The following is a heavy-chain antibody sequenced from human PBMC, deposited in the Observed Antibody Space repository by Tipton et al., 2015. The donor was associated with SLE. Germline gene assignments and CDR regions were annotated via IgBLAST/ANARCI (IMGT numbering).Heavy chain of an antibody. CDR1: GVIFPTSG. Sequence: SGVIFPTSGMHWVRQAPGKGLDWVAMIWSDGTKQFYAESVKGRFTIFRDNSKNTVYLQLASLSAEDAAVYHCATDRERLFDYWGQGTLVTVSS. CDR3: ATDRERLFDY. CDR2: IWSDGTKQ. J-gene: IGHJ4*02. V-gene: IGHV3-33*01. D-gene: IGHD1-26*01.